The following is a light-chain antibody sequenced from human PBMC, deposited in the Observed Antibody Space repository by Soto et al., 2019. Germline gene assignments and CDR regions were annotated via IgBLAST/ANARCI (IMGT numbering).Light chain of an antibody. V-gene: IGKV1-5*01. CDR1: QTNTTW. Sequence: VRVNQSPPTLSASVGDRVAITCRASQTNTTWMGWYQQKPGKDPKLLVYVAAAFQSDVAARFSGSGSGTEFTLILSGLKPEDYATYNCQRYTYTNYSWMFGQGTMVDVK. CDR3: QRYTYTNYSWM. J-gene: IGKJ1*01. CDR2: VAA.